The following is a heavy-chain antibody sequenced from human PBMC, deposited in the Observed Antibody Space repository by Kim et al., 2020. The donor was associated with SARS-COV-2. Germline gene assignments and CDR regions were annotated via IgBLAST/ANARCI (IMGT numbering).Heavy chain of an antibody. Sequence: SETLSLTCTVSGGSISSGSYYWSWIRQPAGKGLEWIGRIYTSGSTNYNPSLKSRVTISVDTSKNQFSLKLSSVTAADTAVYYCARERYCSSTSCPLAYYFDYWGQGTLVTVSS. CDR1: GGSISSGSYY. J-gene: IGHJ4*02. D-gene: IGHD2-2*01. CDR2: IYTSGST. CDR3: ARERYCSSTSCPLAYYFDY. V-gene: IGHV4-61*02.